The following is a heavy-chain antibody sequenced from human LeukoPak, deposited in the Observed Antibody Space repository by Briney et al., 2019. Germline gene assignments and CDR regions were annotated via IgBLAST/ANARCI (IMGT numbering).Heavy chain of an antibody. D-gene: IGHD3-16*01. CDR3: ARGVVSGRFGDYYYYMDV. V-gene: IGHV4-34*01. CDR1: GGSFSGHY. J-gene: IGHJ6*03. CDR2: VNDRGSP. Sequence: SETLSLTCAVYGGSFSGHYWMGMPHPPGKGLQGMGEVNDRGSPNYNPSLKGRLTISEDKSKKQFSLRLPSVTAADTAVYYCARGVVSGRFGDYYYYMDVWGKGTTVTVSS.